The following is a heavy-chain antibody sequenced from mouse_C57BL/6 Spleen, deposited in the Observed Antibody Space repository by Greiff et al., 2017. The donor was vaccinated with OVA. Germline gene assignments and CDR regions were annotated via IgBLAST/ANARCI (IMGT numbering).Heavy chain of an antibody. J-gene: IGHJ4*01. D-gene: IGHD2-3*01. CDR2: IYPGSGST. CDR3: ALYDGYWGYAMDY. V-gene: IGHV1-55*01. Sequence: QVHVKQPGAELVKPGASVKMSCKASGYTFTSYWITWVKQRPGQGLEWIGDIYPGSGSTTYNEKFKSKATLTVDTSSSTAYMQLSSLTSEDSAVYYCALYDGYWGYAMDYWGQGTSVTVSS. CDR1: GYTFTSYW.